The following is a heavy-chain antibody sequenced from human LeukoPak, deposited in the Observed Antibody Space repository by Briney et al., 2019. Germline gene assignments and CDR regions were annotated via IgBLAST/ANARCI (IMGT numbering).Heavy chain of an antibody. Sequence: PSETLSLTCTVSGGSISSYYWSWIRQPPGKGLEWVSYISSSSSTTYYADSVKGRFTISRDNAKNSLYLQMNSLRAEDTAVYYCARDPEGYTTPGYFDYWGQGTLVTVSS. CDR2: ISSSSSTT. V-gene: IGHV3-48*01. CDR3: ARDPEGYTTPGYFDY. CDR1: GGSISSYY. D-gene: IGHD3-16*02. J-gene: IGHJ4*02.